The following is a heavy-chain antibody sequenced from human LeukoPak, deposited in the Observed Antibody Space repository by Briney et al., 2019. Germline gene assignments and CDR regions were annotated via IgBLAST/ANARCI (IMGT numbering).Heavy chain of an antibody. V-gene: IGHV3-73*01. CDR3: TTSGPRYCSSTSCYDY. CDR2: IRSKANSYAT. D-gene: IGHD2-2*01. Sequence: GGSLRLSSAASGFTFSGSAMHWVRQASGKGLEWVGRIRSKANSYATAYAASVKGRFTISRDDSKNTAYLQMNSLKTEDTAVYYCTTSGPRYCSSTSCYDYWGQGTLVTVSS. CDR1: GFTFSGSA. J-gene: IGHJ4*02.